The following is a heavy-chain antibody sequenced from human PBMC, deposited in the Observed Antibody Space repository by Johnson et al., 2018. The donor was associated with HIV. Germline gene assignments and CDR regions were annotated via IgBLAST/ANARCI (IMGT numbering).Heavy chain of an antibody. J-gene: IGHJ3*02. CDR2: ISYDGSNT. CDR1: GFTFSSYA. CDR3: AREGPNYYDRSAYYAFDI. V-gene: IGHV3-30-3*01. Sequence: VQLVESGGGVVQPGRSLRLSCAASGFTFSSYAMHWVRQAPGKGLEWVAVISYDGSNTYYADSVKGRFTISRDNAKNSLFLQMHSLRAEDTALYYCAREGPNYYDRSAYYAFDIWGQGTTVTVSS. D-gene: IGHD3-22*01.